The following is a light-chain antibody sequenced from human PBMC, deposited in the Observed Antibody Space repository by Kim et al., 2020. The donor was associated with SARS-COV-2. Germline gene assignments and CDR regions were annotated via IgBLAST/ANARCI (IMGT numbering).Light chain of an antibody. V-gene: IGKV3-20*01. CDR1: QSVNRNY. J-gene: IGKJ2*01. CDR3: QQYGSSRGT. Sequence: ENVLTQSPGTLSLSPGERATLSCRASQSVNRNYLAWYQQKPGQAPRLLIVGASSRATGIPDRFSGSGFGTDFVLTIDRLEPEDFAMYYCQQYGSSRGTFGQGTKLEI. CDR2: GAS.